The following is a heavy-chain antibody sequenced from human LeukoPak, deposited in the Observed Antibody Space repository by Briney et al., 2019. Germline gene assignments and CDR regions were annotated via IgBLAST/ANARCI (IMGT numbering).Heavy chain of an antibody. CDR2: ISSSSSYI. CDR1: GFTFSSYS. J-gene: IGHJ4*02. V-gene: IGHV3-21*01. D-gene: IGHD6-19*01. CDR3: ARDLYSSGWSPNYFDY. Sequence: GGSLRLSCAASGFTFSSYSMNWVRQAPGKGLEWVSSISSSSSYIYYADSVKGRFTISRDNAKNSLYLQMNSLRAEDTAVYYCARDLYSSGWSPNYFDYWGQGTLVTVSS.